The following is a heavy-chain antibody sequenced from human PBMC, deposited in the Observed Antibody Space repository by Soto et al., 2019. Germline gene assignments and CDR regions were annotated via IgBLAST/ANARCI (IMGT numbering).Heavy chain of an antibody. CDR2: ISSTGST. CDR3: ARASAYTYGADY. CDR1: GGSISKYY. D-gene: IGHD5-18*01. Sequence: PSETLSLTCTVSGGSISKYYWSWIRQPPGKGLEWIGYISSTGSTNYNPSLKSRVIISVDTSKNQFSLKLNSVTAADTALYYCARASAYTYGADYWGQGTLVTVSS. V-gene: IGHV4-59*12. J-gene: IGHJ4*02.